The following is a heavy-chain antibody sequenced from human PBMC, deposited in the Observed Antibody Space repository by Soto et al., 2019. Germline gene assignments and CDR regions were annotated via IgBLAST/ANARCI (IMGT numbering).Heavy chain of an antibody. Sequence: VAVIWYDGSNKYYADSVKGRFTISRDNSKNTLYLQMNSLRAEDTAVYYCGAARGGYNYGMDVWGQGTTVTVSS. CDR2: IWYDGSNK. D-gene: IGHD6-6*01. V-gene: IGHV3-33*01. CDR3: GAARGGYNYGMDV. J-gene: IGHJ6*02.